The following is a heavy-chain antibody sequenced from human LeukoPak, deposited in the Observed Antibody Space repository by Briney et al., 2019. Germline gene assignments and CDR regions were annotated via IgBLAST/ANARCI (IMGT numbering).Heavy chain of an antibody. CDR1: GFTFSSYS. D-gene: IGHD6-6*01. CDR3: GRVGGRSKAAKGDAFDI. V-gene: IGHV3-21*01. Sequence: PGGSLRLSCAASGFTFSSYSMNWVRQAPGKGLEWVSSIGSGSTYMYYADSVKGRFTISRDNAKNSMYLQMNSLRAEDTAVYYCGRVGGRSKAAKGDAFDIWGQGTMVTVSS. CDR2: IGSGSTYM. J-gene: IGHJ3*02.